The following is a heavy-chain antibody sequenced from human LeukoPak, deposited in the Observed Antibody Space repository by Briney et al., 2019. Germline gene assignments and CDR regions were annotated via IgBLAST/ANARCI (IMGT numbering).Heavy chain of an antibody. D-gene: IGHD3-16*02. CDR2: IKQDGSEK. Sequence: GGSLRLSCVGSGFTFTTYWMTWVRQAPGKGLEWVANIKQDGSEKYYVDSVKGRFTISRDNAKNSLYLQMNSLRGEDTAVYYXARXPGSAFGGVIVKVDYYYMDVWGKGTTVTVSS. V-gene: IGHV3-7*01. CDR3: ARXPGSAFGGVIVKVDYYYMDV. CDR1: GFTFTTYW. J-gene: IGHJ6*03.